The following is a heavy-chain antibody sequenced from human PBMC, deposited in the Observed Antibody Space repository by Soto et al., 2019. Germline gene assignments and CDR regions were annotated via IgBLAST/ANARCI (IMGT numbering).Heavy chain of an antibody. CDR2: ISGSGGST. V-gene: IGHV3-23*01. CDR3: ARRSSGWYFDY. J-gene: IGHJ4*02. CDR1: GFTFSSYA. D-gene: IGHD6-19*01. Sequence: EVQLLESGGGLVQPGGSLRLSCAASGFTFSSYAMSWVRQAPGKGLEWVSAISGSGGSTYYADSVKGRFTISRDNSKNARYRQMNRLRAEDTAVYYCARRSSGWYFDYWGQGTLVTVSS.